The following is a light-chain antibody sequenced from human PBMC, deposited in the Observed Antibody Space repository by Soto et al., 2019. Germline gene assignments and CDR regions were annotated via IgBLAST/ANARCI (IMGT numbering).Light chain of an antibody. V-gene: IGKV2-30*02. CDR2: KFS. CDR3: MQGTHWPIT. Sequence: DVVMTQSPLSLPVTLGQPAYISCRSNQSLVHSDGIAYFSWFQQRPGRSPRRLIYKFSNRDSGVPARFSGSGSGTDFALKISRVEAEDVGVYYCMQGTHWPITFGQGTRLEIK. J-gene: IGKJ5*01. CDR1: QSLVHSDGIAY.